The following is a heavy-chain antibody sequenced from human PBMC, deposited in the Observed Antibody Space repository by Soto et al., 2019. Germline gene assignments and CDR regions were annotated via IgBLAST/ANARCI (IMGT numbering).Heavy chain of an antibody. CDR2: IYPGDSDT. CDR3: ARPTGTTDYYYGMDV. CDR1: GYSFTSYW. J-gene: IGHJ6*02. Sequence: ESLKISCKGSGYSFTSYWIGWVRQMPGKGLEWMGIIYPGDSDTRYNPSFQGQVTISADKSTSTAYLQWSSLKASDTAMYYCARPTGTTDYYYGMDVCGQVTTVTVAS. D-gene: IGHD1-1*01. V-gene: IGHV5-51*01.